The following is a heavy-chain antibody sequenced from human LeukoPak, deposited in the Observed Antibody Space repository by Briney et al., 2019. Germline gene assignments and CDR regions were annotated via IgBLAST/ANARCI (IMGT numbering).Heavy chain of an antibody. CDR3: ATLVSTRYYFDY. D-gene: IGHD5/OR15-5a*01. CDR2: IHYSGST. V-gene: IGHV4-59*08. Sequence: SETLSLTCTVSGGSISSYYWSWIRQPPGKGLEWIGYIHYSGSTNYNPSLKSRVTISVDTSKNQFSLRLTSVTAADTAVYFCATLVSTRYYFDYWGQGTLVTVSS. J-gene: IGHJ4*02. CDR1: GGSISSYY.